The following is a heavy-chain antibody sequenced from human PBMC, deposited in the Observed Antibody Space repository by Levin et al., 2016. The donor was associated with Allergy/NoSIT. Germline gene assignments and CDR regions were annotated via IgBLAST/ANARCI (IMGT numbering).Heavy chain of an antibody. V-gene: IGHV3-30*14. J-gene: IGHJ4*02. CDR2: ILYDGSLQ. D-gene: IGHD3-10*01. Sequence: GESLKISCAASGFSFSDYAMHWVRQAPGKGLEWVSMILYDGSLQNHGDSVKGRFTISRDNAMQTLYLQMNSLRVEDTGLYYCARGPVRGVSDLFDFWGQGTLVTVSS. CDR3: ARGPVRGVSDLFDF. CDR1: GFSFSDYA.